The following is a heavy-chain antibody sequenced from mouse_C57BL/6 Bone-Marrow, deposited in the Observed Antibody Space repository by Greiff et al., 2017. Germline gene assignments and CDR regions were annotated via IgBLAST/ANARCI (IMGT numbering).Heavy chain of an antibody. CDR2: IYPRDGST. Sequence: VNVVESGPELVKPGASVKLSCKASGYTFTSYDINWVKQRPGQGLEWIGWIYPRDGSTKYNEKFKGKATLTVDTSSSTAYMERHSLTSEDSAVYFCARLEFDGSSGDWYFDVWGTGTTVTVSS. CDR1: GYTFTSYD. J-gene: IGHJ1*03. V-gene: IGHV1-85*01. D-gene: IGHD1-1*01. CDR3: ARLEFDGSSGDWYFDV.